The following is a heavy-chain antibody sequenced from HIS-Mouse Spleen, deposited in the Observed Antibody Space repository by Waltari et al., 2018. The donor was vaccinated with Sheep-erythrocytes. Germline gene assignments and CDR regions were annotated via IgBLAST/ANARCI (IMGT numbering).Heavy chain of an antibody. CDR2: IYYSGST. CDR3: ARDRSAAYSSSSPMDV. V-gene: IGHV4-39*07. Sequence: QLQLQESGPGLVKPSETLSLTCTVSGGSISSSSYYWGWIRQPPGKGLEWIGSIYYSGSTYSTPSLKSRVTISVDTSKNQFSLKLSSVTAADTAVYYCARDRSAAYSSSSPMDVWGQGTTFTVSS. CDR1: GGSISSSSYY. D-gene: IGHD6-6*01. J-gene: IGHJ6*02.